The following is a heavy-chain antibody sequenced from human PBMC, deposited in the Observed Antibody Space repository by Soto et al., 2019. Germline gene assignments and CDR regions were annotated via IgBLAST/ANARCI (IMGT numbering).Heavy chain of an antibody. CDR2: INRDSTVI. CDR3: LNGDYY. D-gene: IGHD3-16*01. J-gene: IGHJ4*02. CDR1: GFSFSTHY. V-gene: IGHV3-48*01. Sequence: EEQLVESGGGLVQPGGSLRLSCAASGFSFSTHYMNWVRQTPGKGLEWVSSINRDSTVIKYADSVKGRFTISRDNARNSLSLQTNGLRAEDTAVYYCLNGDYYVGPGTLVTVSS.